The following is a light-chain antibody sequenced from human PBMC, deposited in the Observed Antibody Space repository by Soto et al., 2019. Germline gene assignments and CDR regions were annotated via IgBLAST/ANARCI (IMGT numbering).Light chain of an antibody. Sequence: QSALTQPASVSGSPGQSITISCTGTSSDVGAYNYVSWYQQHPGKVPKLMIYEVTNRPSGVSNRFSGSKSGKTATLTISGLQADDEADYYCSSYTSSSNWVFGGGTKVTVL. CDR2: EVT. CDR1: SSDVGAYNY. CDR3: SSYTSSSNWV. J-gene: IGLJ3*02. V-gene: IGLV2-14*01.